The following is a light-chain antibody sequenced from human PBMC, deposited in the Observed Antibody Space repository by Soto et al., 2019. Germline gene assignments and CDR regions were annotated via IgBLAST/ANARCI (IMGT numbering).Light chain of an antibody. V-gene: IGKV1-33*01. J-gene: IGKJ2*01. Sequence: EIQMTQSPSSLSASLGDRVTITCQASQDINAYSNWYQQKPGKAPRLLIYGASFLEVGVPSRFSGSGSGTHFTLTISSLQPEDVATYYCQQYDSLPYTFGQGPGWRSN. CDR1: QDINAY. CDR3: QQYDSLPYT. CDR2: GAS.